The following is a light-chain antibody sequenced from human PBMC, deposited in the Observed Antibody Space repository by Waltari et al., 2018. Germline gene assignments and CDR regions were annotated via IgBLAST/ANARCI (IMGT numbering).Light chain of an antibody. CDR3: QRYDSVPRT. Sequence: QMTQSPSSLSASVGDRVTITCRASQGIDNFFAWYQQKPGKAPRLLIYGAFTLQSGAPSRFSGSMSGTDFTLTISDLQPDDVATYYCQRYDSVPRTFGQGTKVEI. CDR1: QGIDNF. J-gene: IGKJ1*01. V-gene: IGKV1-27*01. CDR2: GAF.